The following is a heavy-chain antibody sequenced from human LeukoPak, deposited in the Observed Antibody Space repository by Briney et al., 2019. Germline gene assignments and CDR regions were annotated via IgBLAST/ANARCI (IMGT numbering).Heavy chain of an antibody. CDR2: IYYSGST. Sequence: PSETLSLTCTVSGGSISSGGYYWSWIRQHPGKGLEWIGYIYYSGSTYYNPSLKSRVTISVDTSKNQFSLKLSSVTAADTAVYYCARTVTYYDFWSGYQGYNWFDPWGQGTLATVSS. CDR3: ARTVTYYDFWSGYQGYNWFDP. J-gene: IGHJ5*02. V-gene: IGHV4-31*03. D-gene: IGHD3-3*01. CDR1: GGSISSGGYY.